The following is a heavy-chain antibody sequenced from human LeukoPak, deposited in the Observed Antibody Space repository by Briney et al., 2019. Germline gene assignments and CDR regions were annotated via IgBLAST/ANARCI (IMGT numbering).Heavy chain of an antibody. J-gene: IGHJ4*02. Sequence: SQTLSLTCTVSGDSIISGGYHWSWIRQHPGKGLEWIGHIYNSGSPFYNTSLKSRVTISVDTSKNQFSLKLSSVTAADTAVYFCARDHTGIGHFDYWGQGTLVTVSS. CDR1: GDSIISGGYH. V-gene: IGHV4-31*03. CDR2: IYNSGSP. CDR3: ARDHTGIGHFDY. D-gene: IGHD1-1*01.